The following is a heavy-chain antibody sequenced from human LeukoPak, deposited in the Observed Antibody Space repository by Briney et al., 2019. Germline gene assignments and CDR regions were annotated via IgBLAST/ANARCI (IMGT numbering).Heavy chain of an antibody. CDR2: ISSSGRTI. CDR3: ATDLPGCSSGCSCYSGNDY. V-gene: IGHV3-48*03. Sequence: PGGSLRLSCAASGFTFSSYEMNWVRQAPGKGLEWVSYISSSGRTIYYADSLKGRFTISRDNAKNSLYLQMNSLRAEDTAVYYCATDLPGCSSGCSCYSGNDYWGQGTLVTVSS. CDR1: GFTFSSYE. J-gene: IGHJ4*02. D-gene: IGHD2-15*01.